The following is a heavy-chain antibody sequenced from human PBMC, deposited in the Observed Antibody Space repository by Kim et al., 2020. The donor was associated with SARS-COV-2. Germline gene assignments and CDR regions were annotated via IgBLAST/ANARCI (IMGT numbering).Heavy chain of an antibody. CDR3: ARTIYGDYGAY. V-gene: IGHV1-3*01. J-gene: IGHJ4*02. Sequence: ASVKVSCKASGYSFTTHDMHWVRQAPGERLEWMGWISGGNGNTRYSQKFQDRVTFTRDTSATTAHMELTSLTSEDTAVYYCARTIYGDYGAYWGQGTLVTVSS. CDR2: ISGGNGNT. D-gene: IGHD4-17*01. CDR1: GYSFTTHD.